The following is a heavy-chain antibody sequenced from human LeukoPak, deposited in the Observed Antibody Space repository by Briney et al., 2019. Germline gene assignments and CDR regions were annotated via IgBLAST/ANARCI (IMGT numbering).Heavy chain of an antibody. D-gene: IGHD3-3*01. V-gene: IGHV3-74*01. CDR1: GFTFSSYW. Sequence: GGSLRLSCAASGFTFSSYWMHWVRQAPGKGLVWVSRINSDGSSTSYADSVKGRFTISRDNAKNSLYLQMNSLRAEDTAVYYCARDLLTFGITIFGVVNDWGQGTLVTVSS. CDR3: ARDLLTFGITIFGVVND. CDR2: INSDGSST. J-gene: IGHJ4*02.